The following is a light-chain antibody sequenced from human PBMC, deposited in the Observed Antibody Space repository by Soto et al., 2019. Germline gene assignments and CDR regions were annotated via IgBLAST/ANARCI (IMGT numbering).Light chain of an antibody. CDR2: GAS. CDR3: QQYDTTPRWT. CDR1: HSVSSNY. Sequence: EIVLTQSPGTLSLSPGERATLSCRASHSVSSNYLAWYQQKPGQAPRLLISGASIRATGIPDRFSGSGSGTAFTLTISRLEPEDFAVYYCQQYDTTPRWTFGQGTKVEIK. J-gene: IGKJ1*01. V-gene: IGKV3-20*01.